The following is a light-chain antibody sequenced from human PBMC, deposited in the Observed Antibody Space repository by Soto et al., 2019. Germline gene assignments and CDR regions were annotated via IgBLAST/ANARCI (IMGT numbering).Light chain of an antibody. CDR1: QSVNSNY. CDR2: GAS. V-gene: IGKV3-20*01. J-gene: IGKJ2*01. CDR3: QQYGDSPYT. Sequence: EIVLTQSPGTLSLSPGERSTLSCRASQSVNSNYLAWYQQKPGQAPRLLIYGASSRPTGIPDRFSGSGSGTDFTLTISRLEPEDFAVYYCQQYGDSPYTFGQGTRLEIK.